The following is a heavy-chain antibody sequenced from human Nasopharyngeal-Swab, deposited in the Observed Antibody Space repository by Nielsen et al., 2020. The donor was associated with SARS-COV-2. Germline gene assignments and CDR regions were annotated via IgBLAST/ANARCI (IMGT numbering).Heavy chain of an antibody. Sequence: GESLKISCEASGISFSSYAIHWVRQAPGKGLEWVAVISHDGTNKYYADSVKGRFTISRDNSKDTLYLQMDSLRAEDTAVYYCAKVSVVVVTVTHYFDYWGQGTLVTVSS. V-gene: IGHV3-30*18. CDR2: ISHDGTNK. CDR1: GISFSSYA. J-gene: IGHJ4*02. CDR3: AKVSVVVVTVTHYFDY. D-gene: IGHD2-21*02.